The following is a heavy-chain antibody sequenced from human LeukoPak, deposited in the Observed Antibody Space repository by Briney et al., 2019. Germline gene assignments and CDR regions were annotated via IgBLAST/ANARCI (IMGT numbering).Heavy chain of an antibody. CDR1: GYTFTTYY. CDR3: ARVGSVDTSGYYDY. CDR2: INPSGGSP. D-gene: IGHD3-22*01. Sequence: ASVKVSFKASGYTFTTYYIDWVRQAAGQGVEWLGMINPSGGSPTSAQKFQGRVTMTRDPSTSTVYMELTSLRSDDTAVYSRARVGSVDTSGYYDYWGQGTLVTVSS. V-gene: IGHV1-46*01. J-gene: IGHJ4*02.